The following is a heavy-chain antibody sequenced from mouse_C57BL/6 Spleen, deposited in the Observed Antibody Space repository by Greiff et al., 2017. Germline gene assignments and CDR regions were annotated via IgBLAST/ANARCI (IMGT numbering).Heavy chain of an antibody. Sequence: VQLQQSGAELVKPGASVKLSCKASGYPFTSYWMHWVKQRPGQGLEWIGMIHPNSGSTNYNEKFKSKATLTVDKSSSTAYMQLSSLTSEDSAVYYCARVSDYDGYWGQGTTLTVSS. CDR2: IHPNSGST. V-gene: IGHV1-64*01. CDR3: ARVSDYDGY. J-gene: IGHJ2*01. D-gene: IGHD2-4*01. CDR1: GYPFTSYW.